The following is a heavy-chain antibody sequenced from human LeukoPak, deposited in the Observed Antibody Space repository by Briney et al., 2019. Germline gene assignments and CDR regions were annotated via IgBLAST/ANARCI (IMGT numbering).Heavy chain of an antibody. D-gene: IGHD3-10*01. Sequence: GTLSLSCAASGFTFSSNWMTWVRQPPGKGLEWIGYIYYSGSTYYNPSLKSRVTISVDTSKNQFSLKLSSVTAADTAVYYCARGRIGIAMVRGVPYYFDYWGQGTLVTVSS. CDR3: ARGRIGIAMVRGVPYYFDY. J-gene: IGHJ4*02. CDR1: GFTFSSNW. CDR2: IYYSGST. V-gene: IGHV4-59*06.